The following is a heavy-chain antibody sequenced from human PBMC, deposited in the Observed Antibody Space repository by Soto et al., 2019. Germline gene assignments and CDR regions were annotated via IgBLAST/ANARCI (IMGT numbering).Heavy chain of an antibody. D-gene: IGHD3-22*01. J-gene: IGHJ6*02. CDR2: IIPIFGTA. Sequence: SVKVSCKASGGTFSSYAISWVRQAPGQGLEWMGGIIPIFGTANYAQKFQGRVTITADESTSTAYMELSSLRSEDTAVYYCARDRGYDSSGYYPRRPRSHYYYYGMDVWGQGTTVTVSS. V-gene: IGHV1-69*13. CDR3: ARDRGYDSSGYYPRRPRSHYYYYGMDV. CDR1: GGTFSSYA.